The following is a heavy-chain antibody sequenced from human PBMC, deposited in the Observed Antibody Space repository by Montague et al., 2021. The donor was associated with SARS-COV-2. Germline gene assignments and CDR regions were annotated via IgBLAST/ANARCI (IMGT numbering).Heavy chain of an antibody. CDR1: GGSLSNYY. CDR3: ARAQNICFIANCVNYFDL. V-gene: IGHV4-59*01. Sequence: SETLSLTCTVSGGSLSNYYWTWIRQSPGKGLQWIGYIFYTGSKKFNPSLKTRVSMSLDASKNHFSLRLSAVTAADTARYYCARAQNICFIANCVNYFDLWGLGALVTVSS. J-gene: IGHJ4*02. CDR2: IFYTGSK. D-gene: IGHD2-15*01.